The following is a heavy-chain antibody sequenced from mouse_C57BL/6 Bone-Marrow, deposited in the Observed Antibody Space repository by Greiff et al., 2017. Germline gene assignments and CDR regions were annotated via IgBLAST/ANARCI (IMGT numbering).Heavy chain of an antibody. Sequence: VQLQQSGAELVRPGYSVKMSCKTSGYTFTSYGINWVKQRPGQGLEWLGYIYIGNGYTEYNEKFKVKATLTSETAASTAYRQRSSLTSEDAAIYFCARDYYGNYDYWGQGTTLTVSS. CDR1: GYTFTSYG. V-gene: IGHV1-58*01. CDR2: IYIGNGYT. J-gene: IGHJ2*01. D-gene: IGHD2-1*01. CDR3: ARDYYGNYDY.